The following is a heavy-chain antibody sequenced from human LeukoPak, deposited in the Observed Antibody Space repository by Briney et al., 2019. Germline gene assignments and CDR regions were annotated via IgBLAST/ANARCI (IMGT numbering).Heavy chain of an antibody. J-gene: IGHJ6*02. V-gene: IGHV3-30*19. CDR2: ISYDGSNK. CDR1: GFTFSSYG. CDR3: ARDLVGSSLRYGMDV. Sequence: GGSLRLSCAASGFTFSSYGMHWVRQAPGKGLEWVAVISYDGSNKYYADSVKGRFTISRDNSKNTLYLQMNSLRAEDTAVYYCARDLVGSSLRYGMDVWGQGTTVTVSS. D-gene: IGHD6-13*01.